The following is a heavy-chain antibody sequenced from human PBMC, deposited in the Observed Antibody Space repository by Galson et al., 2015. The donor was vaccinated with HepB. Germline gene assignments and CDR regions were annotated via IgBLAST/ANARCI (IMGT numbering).Heavy chain of an antibody. Sequence: SVKVSCKASGYTFTAYYLHWVRQAPGQGLEWMGRINPHTGDTNYAQPFQGRVTMTRDTSISTAYMELSRLSSDDTVVYYCTKEGSSNDFDFWGQGTLVTVSS. CDR2: INPHTGDT. CDR1: GYTFTAYY. V-gene: IGHV1-2*05. CDR3: TKEGSSNDFDF. J-gene: IGHJ4*02. D-gene: IGHD6-13*01.